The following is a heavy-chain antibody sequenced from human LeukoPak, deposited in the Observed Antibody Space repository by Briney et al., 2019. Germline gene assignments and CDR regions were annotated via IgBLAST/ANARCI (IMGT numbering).Heavy chain of an antibody. V-gene: IGHV1-18*01. Sequence: GASVKVSCKASGYTFNNFGISWVRQAPGQGLEWMGRISAFNGNTNYAQKVQGRVTLTTDTSTSTAYMELRSLRPDDTAVYYCARDSADCSGGSCYSAECFQHWGQGTLVTVSS. CDR1: GYTFNNFG. J-gene: IGHJ1*01. CDR2: ISAFNGNT. CDR3: ARDSADCSGGSCYSAECFQH. D-gene: IGHD2-15*01.